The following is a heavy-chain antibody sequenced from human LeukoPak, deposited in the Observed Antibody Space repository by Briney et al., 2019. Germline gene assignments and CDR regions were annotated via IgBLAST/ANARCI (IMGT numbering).Heavy chain of an antibody. CDR3: ARVLRGITMILVVDAFDI. CDR2: INPNSGGT. J-gene: IGHJ3*02. V-gene: IGHV1-2*02. D-gene: IGHD3-22*01. CDR1: GYTFTGYY. Sequence: ASVTVSCTASGYTFTGYYMHWVRQAPGQGLEWMGWINPNSGGTNYAQNFQGRVTMTRDTSVTTAYMELSRLRSDDTAVYYCARVLRGITMILVVDAFDIWGQGTGVTVSS.